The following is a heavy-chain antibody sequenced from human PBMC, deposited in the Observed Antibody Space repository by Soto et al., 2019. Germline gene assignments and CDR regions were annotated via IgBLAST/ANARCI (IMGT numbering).Heavy chain of an antibody. Sequence: PSETLSLTCTVSGGSISSGGYYWSWIRQHPGKGLEWIGYIYYSGSTYYNPSLKSRVTISVDTSKNQFSLKLSSVTAADTAVYYCARAYTGSSGYYILPSYYYYYGMDVWGQGTTVTVSS. CDR2: IYYSGST. D-gene: IGHD3-22*01. J-gene: IGHJ6*02. V-gene: IGHV4-31*02. CDR3: ARAYTGSSGYYILPSYYYYYGMDV. CDR1: GGSISSGGYY.